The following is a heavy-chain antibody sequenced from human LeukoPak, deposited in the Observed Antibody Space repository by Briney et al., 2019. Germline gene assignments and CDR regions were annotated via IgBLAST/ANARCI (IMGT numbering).Heavy chain of an antibody. CDR3: ARTGGYCSGGSCYSNWFDP. D-gene: IGHD2-15*01. V-gene: IGHV1-2*06. CDR2: INPNSGGT. J-gene: IGHJ5*02. Sequence: ASVTVSFKASGYTFTSYYMHWVRQAPGQGLEWMGRINPNSGGTNYAQKSQGRVTMTRDTSISTAYMELSRLRSDDTAVYYCARTGGYCSGGSCYSNWFDPWGQGTLVTVSS. CDR1: GYTFTSYY.